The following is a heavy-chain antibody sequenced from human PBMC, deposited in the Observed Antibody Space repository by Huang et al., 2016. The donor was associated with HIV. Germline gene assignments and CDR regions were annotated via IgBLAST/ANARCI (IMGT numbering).Heavy chain of an antibody. V-gene: IGHV1-46*01. CDR2: INPSDGST. J-gene: IGHJ4*02. CDR1: GYAFTSYY. Sequence: QVQLVQSGAEVKKPGASVKVSCKASGYAFTSYYMHWVRQAPGQGLEWMGIINPSDGSTSYAQKFQGRVTTTGDTSTNTVFMELSSLRSEDTAVYYCARDRDFYDSSGYWGFNYFDYWGQGTLVTVSS. D-gene: IGHD3-22*01. CDR3: ARDRDFYDSSGYWGFNYFDY.